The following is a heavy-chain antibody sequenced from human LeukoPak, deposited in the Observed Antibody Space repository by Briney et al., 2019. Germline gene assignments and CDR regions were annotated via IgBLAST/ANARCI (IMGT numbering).Heavy chain of an antibody. CDR2: ISNTGTAI. Sequence: PGGSLRLSCAASGFVFSGYSMSWIRQAPGEGLEWVSSISNTGTAIYYADSVKGRFTISRDNAENSLYLQMNSLGAGDTAVYYCARDGWIAARFVDYWGQGTLVTVSS. D-gene: IGHD6-6*01. CDR3: ARDGWIAARFVDY. CDR1: GFVFSGYS. J-gene: IGHJ4*02. V-gene: IGHV3-11*04.